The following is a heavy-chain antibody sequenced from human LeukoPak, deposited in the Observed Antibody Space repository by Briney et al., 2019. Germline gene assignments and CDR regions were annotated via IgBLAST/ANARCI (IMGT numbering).Heavy chain of an antibody. V-gene: IGHV5-10-1*01. CDR2: IDPSDSYR. CDR3: ARHSSPRYYFDP. J-gene: IGHJ4*02. Sequence: GESLKISCKASGYRFTDYWISWVRQMPGRGLEWMGRIDPSDSYRNYSPSFQGHVTISTDKSINTAYLQWSSLKASDTAIYYCARHSSPRYYFDPWGQGTLVAVSS. CDR1: GYRFTDYW.